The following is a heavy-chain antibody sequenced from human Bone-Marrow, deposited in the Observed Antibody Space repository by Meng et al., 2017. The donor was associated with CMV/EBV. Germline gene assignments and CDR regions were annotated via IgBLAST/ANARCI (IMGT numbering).Heavy chain of an antibody. D-gene: IGHD3-3*01. CDR2: IIPILGIA. CDR1: GGTFSSYT. V-gene: IGHV1-69*04. Sequence: SVKVSCKASGGTFSSYTISWVRQAPGQGLEWMGRIIPILGIANYAQKFQGRVTITADKSTSTAYMELSSLRSEDTAVYYCARDRGWYDFWSGYTVGAFDIWGQGTMVTVSS. J-gene: IGHJ3*02. CDR3: ARDRGWYDFWSGYTVGAFDI.